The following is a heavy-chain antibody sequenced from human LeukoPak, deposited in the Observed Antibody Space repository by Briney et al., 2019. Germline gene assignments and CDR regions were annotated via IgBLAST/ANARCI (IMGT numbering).Heavy chain of an antibody. Sequence: PSETLSLTCTVSGGSINSYYWNWIWQPPGKGLEWIGYFHSSGSTTYNPSLKSRVTISADTSKNQFSLTLTSVTAADTAVYFCARLFAAYSGYDSLFDFWGQGTLVTVSS. CDR3: ARLFAAYSGYDSLFDF. CDR1: GGSINSYY. V-gene: IGHV4-59*01. D-gene: IGHD5-12*01. CDR2: FHSSGST. J-gene: IGHJ4*02.